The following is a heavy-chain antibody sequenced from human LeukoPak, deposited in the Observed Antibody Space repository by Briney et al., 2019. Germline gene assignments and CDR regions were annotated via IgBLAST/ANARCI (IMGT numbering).Heavy chain of an antibody. CDR3: VKDQREAYRSGWSRDFDY. V-gene: IGHV3-30*18. J-gene: IGHJ4*02. CDR1: GFTFSNYA. CDR2: ISHDGINT. Sequence: GGSLRLSCAASGFTFSNYAMHWVRQDSGRGLDWVAVISHDGINTYYADSVKGRFTISRDNPKNTLYLQVNSLRVEDTAVYYCVKDQREAYRSGWSRDFDYWGQGTLVTVPS. D-gene: IGHD6-19*01.